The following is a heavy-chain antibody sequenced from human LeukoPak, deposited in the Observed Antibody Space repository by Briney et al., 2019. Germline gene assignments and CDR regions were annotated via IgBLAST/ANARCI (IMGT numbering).Heavy chain of an antibody. CDR1: GGTFSSYA. J-gene: IGHJ4*02. CDR3: ARDHVGYYGSGSYYAVDY. Sequence: SVKVSCKASGGTFSSYAISWVRQAPGQGLEWMGRINPILGIANYAQKFQGRVTITADKSTSTAYMELSSLRSEDTAVYYCARDHVGYYGSGSYYAVDYWGQGTLVTVSS. CDR2: INPILGIA. V-gene: IGHV1-69*04. D-gene: IGHD3-10*01.